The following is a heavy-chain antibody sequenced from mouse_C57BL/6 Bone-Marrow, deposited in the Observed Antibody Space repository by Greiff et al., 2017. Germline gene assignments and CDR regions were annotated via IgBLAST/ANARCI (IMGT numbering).Heavy chain of an antibody. CDR3: ARRKTTGLRGMDY. V-gene: IGHV1-55*01. D-gene: IGHD1-1*01. J-gene: IGHJ4*01. CDR2: IYPGSGST. Sequence: QVQLQQSGAELVKPGASVKMSCKASGYTFTSYWITWVKQRPGQGLEWIGDIYPGSGSTNYNEKFKSKATLTVDTSSSTAYMQLSSLTSEDSAVYYCARRKTTGLRGMDYWGQGTSVTVSS. CDR1: GYTFTSYW.